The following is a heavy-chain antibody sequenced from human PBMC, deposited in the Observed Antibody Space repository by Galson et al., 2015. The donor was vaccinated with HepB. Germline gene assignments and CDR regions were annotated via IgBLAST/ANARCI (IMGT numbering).Heavy chain of an antibody. J-gene: IGHJ4*02. Sequence: SVTVSCKASGGTFSSYAISWVRQAPGQGLEWMGGIIPIFGIANYAQKFQGRVTITADESTSTAYMELSSLRSEDTAVYYCARSGAARRNYFDYWGQGTLVTVSS. V-gene: IGHV1-69*13. D-gene: IGHD6-6*01. CDR1: GGTFSSYA. CDR2: IIPIFGIA. CDR3: ARSGAARRNYFDY.